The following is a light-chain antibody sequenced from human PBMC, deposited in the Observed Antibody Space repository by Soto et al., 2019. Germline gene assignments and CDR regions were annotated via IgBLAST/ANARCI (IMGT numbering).Light chain of an antibody. J-gene: IGKJ1*01. CDR1: QSVSSSF. Sequence: EIVLAQSPGTLSLSPGESATLSCRASQSVSSSFLAWYQQKAGQAPRLLIYGASRRATGIPDRFSGSGSGTDFTLTISRLEPEDLAVYCCQQYVSSPWAFGQGTKVDIK. CDR3: QQYVSSPWA. CDR2: GAS. V-gene: IGKV3-20*01.